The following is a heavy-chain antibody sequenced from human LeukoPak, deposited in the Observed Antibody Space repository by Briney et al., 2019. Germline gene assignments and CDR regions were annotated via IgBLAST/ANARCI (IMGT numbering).Heavy chain of an antibody. D-gene: IGHD3-16*01. Sequence: GASVKVSCKTSGYTFTNYAINWVRQAPGEGLEFMGWINTGTGNPTYAQGFTGRFVFSLDTSVSTAYLQISTLKPEDTGVYYCASMGAHSFDYSGQGTLVTVSS. CDR1: GYTFTNYA. CDR2: INTGTGNP. CDR3: ASMGAHSFDY. V-gene: IGHV7-4-1*02. J-gene: IGHJ4*02.